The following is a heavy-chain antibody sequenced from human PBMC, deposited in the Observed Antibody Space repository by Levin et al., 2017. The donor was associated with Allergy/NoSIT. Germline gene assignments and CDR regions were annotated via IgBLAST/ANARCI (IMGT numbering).Heavy chain of an antibody. Sequence: SETLSLTCSVSGYSISSGYYWGWIRQPPGKGLEWIGSIYHSGSTHYNPSHKSRVTISGDTSKNQFSLKLSSVTAADTAVYYCARDLSTPLATAHFDYWGQGTLVAVSS. V-gene: IGHV4-38-2*02. CDR3: ARDLSTPLATAHFDY. CDR2: IYHSGST. D-gene: IGHD2-15*01. CDR1: GYSISSGYY. J-gene: IGHJ4*02.